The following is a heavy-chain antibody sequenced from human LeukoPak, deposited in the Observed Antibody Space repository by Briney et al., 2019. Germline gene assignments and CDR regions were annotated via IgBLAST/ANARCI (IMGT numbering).Heavy chain of an antibody. Sequence: GGSLRLSCAASGFTFSSYDMHWVRHATGKGLEWVSAIGTAGDTYYPGSVKGRFTISRENAKNSLYLQMNSLRAGDTAVYYCARASSFHDAFDIWGQGTMVTVSS. J-gene: IGHJ3*02. CDR3: ARASSFHDAFDI. V-gene: IGHV3-13*01. CDR2: IGTAGDT. D-gene: IGHD1-26*01. CDR1: GFTFSSYD.